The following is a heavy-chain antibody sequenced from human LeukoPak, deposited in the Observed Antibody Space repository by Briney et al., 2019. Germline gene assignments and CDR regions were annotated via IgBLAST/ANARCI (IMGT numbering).Heavy chain of an antibody. V-gene: IGHV4-59*08. J-gene: IGHJ2*01. Sequence: SETLSLTCTVSGGSISSYYWSWIRQPPGKGLEWIGYIYYSGSTNYNPSLKSRVTISVDTSKNQFSLKLSSVTAADTAVYYCARLTDTAMVILNWYFDLWGRGTLVTVSS. CDR3: ARLTDTAMVILNWYFDL. CDR2: IYYSGST. D-gene: IGHD5-18*01. CDR1: GGSISSYY.